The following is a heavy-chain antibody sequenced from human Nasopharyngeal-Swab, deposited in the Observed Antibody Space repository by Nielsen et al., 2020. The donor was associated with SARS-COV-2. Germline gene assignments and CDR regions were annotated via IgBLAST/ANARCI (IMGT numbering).Heavy chain of an antibody. J-gene: IGHJ4*02. CDR1: GFSFRTYS. CDR2: ISSSSSTK. V-gene: IGHV3-48*01. Sequence: GGSLRLSCAASGFSFRTYSMNWVRQAPGKGLEWLSYISSSSSTKNYADSVKGRFTISRDNAKNSLYLQMNSLRAEDTAVYYCAKLNDFWSGYYTFDYWGQGTLVTVSS. D-gene: IGHD3-3*01. CDR3: AKLNDFWSGYYTFDY.